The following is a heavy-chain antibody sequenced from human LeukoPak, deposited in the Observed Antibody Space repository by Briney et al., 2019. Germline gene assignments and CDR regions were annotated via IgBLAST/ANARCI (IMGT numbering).Heavy chain of an antibody. D-gene: IGHD6-13*01. CDR3: AVRYSGSWYLFDY. J-gene: IGHJ4*02. CDR1: GFTFSSYG. V-gene: IGHV3-74*01. CDR2: IKSDGIST. Sequence: GGSLRLSCAASGFTFSSYGMSWVRQAPGKGLVWVSRIKSDGISTSYADSVKGRFTVSRDIAKNTLFLQMNSLRAEDTAVYYCAVRYSGSWYLFDYWGQGTLVTVSS.